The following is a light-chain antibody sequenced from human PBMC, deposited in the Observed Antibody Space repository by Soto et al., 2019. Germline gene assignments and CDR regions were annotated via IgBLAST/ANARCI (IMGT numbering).Light chain of an antibody. CDR1: STDVGGYNY. V-gene: IGLV2-14*01. CDR3: GSYTSTDTPFV. J-gene: IGLJ1*01. CDR2: EVN. Sequence: QSVLAQPSSVSGSPGQSITISCTGTSTDVGGYNYVSWYQHHPGKGPKLIIYEVNNRPSGVSDRFSGSKSGNKASLTISNLEAEDESDYYCGSYTSTDTPFVFRTGTKFTVL.